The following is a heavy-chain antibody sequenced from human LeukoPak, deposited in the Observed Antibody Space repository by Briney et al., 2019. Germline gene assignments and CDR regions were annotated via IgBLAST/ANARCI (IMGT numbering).Heavy chain of an antibody. CDR2: IYYSGNT. Sequence: PSETLSLTCTVSGGSISSSCCYWGWIRQPPGKGLEWIASIYYSGNTYYNPSLKSRVTISVDTSKNQFSLKLSSVTAADTAVYYCARQAYCGSACNSDAFDIWGQGTMVTVS. D-gene: IGHD2-21*02. V-gene: IGHV4-39*01. J-gene: IGHJ3*02. CDR1: GGSISSSCCY. CDR3: ARQAYCGSACNSDAFDI.